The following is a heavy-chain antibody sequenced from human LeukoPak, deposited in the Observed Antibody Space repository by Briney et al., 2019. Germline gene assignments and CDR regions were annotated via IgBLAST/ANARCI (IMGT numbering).Heavy chain of an antibody. J-gene: IGHJ4*02. Sequence: APVKVSFKASGGTFSIYAISWVRQAPGQGLEWMGRIIPILGIANYAQKFQGRVTITADKSTSTAYMELSSLRSEDTAVYYCARDLRGYSGYDAGYWGQGTLVTVSS. V-gene: IGHV1-69*04. CDR3: ARDLRGYSGYDAGY. CDR1: GGTFSIYA. CDR2: IIPILGIA. D-gene: IGHD5-12*01.